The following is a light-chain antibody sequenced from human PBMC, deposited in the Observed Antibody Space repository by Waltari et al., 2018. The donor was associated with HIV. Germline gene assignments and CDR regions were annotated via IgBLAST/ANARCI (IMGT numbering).Light chain of an antibody. CDR3: QHYNDWPIT. Sequence: EIVITQSPATLSVSTGESATLSCRASQSVSSNLAWYQQIPGQAPRLLIYDSSNRATGSPARFSGSGSGTEFTLTISSLQSEDFAIYYCQHYNDWPITFGQGTRLEIK. J-gene: IGKJ5*01. V-gene: IGKV3-15*01. CDR2: DSS. CDR1: QSVSSN.